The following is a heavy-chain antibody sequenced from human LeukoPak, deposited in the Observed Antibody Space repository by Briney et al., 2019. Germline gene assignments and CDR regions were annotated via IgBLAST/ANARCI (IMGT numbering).Heavy chain of an antibody. V-gene: IGHV3-48*01. Sequence: GGSLRLSCAASGFTFSSYAMNWVRQAPGKGLEWVSYISSSSSTIYYADSVKGRFTISRDNAKNSLYLQMNSLRAEDTAVYYCASWMTTVTPTSGYWGQGTLVAVSS. CDR2: ISSSSSTI. J-gene: IGHJ4*02. CDR3: ASWMTTVTPTSGY. D-gene: IGHD4-11*01. CDR1: GFTFSSYA.